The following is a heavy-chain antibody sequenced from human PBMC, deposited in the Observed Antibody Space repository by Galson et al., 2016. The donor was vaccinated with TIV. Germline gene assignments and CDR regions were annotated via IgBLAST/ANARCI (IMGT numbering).Heavy chain of an antibody. J-gene: IGHJ6*02. CDR1: GFSLTTSGVG. Sequence: PALVKPPQTLTLTCTFSGFSLTTSGVGVGWIRQPSGKAPKWLAIIYWDDDKRYSPSLRSRLTISKDTSKNQVVLTMTNMDPVDTATYYCAHRLSRMLGMDGGGQGTTITVSS. V-gene: IGHV2-5*02. CDR2: IYWDDDK. CDR3: AHRLSRMLGMDG. D-gene: IGHD1-14*01.